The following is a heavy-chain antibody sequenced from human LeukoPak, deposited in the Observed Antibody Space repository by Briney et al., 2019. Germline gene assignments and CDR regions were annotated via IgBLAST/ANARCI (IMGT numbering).Heavy chain of an antibody. D-gene: IGHD1-26*01. CDR3: ARDFGGSYYPDFDY. CDR2: ISSSSSYI. Sequence: GGSLRLSCAASGFTFSSYSMNWVRQAPGKGPEWVSSISSSSSYICYADSVKGRFTISRDNAKNSLYLQMNSLRAEDTAVYYCARDFGGSYYPDFDYWGQGTLVTVSS. CDR1: GFTFSSYS. J-gene: IGHJ4*02. V-gene: IGHV3-21*01.